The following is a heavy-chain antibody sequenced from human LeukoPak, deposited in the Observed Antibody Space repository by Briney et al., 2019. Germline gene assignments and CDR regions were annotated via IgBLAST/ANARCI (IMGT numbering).Heavy chain of an antibody. D-gene: IGHD2-15*01. CDR3: ASTHCSGGSCLFDP. V-gene: IGHV4-39*01. J-gene: IGHJ5*02. CDR1: GGSISSSSYY. Sequence: SETLSLTCTVSGGSISSSSYYWGWIRQPPGKGLEWIGSIYYSGSTYYNPSLKSRVTISVDTSKNQFSLKLSSVTAADTAVYYCASTHCSGGSCLFDPWGQGTLVTVSS. CDR2: IYYSGST.